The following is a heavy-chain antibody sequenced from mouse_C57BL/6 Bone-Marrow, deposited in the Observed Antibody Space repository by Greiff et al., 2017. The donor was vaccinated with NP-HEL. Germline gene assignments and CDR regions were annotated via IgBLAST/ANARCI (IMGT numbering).Heavy chain of an antibody. D-gene: IGHD2-1*01. Sequence: EVQLVESGPELVKPGASVKMSCKASGYTFTDYNMHWVKQSHGKSLEWIGYINPNNGGTRYNQKFKGKATLTVNKSSSTAYRELLSLTSEDSAVYYCAGNSCFDYWGQGTTLTVSS. J-gene: IGHJ2*01. CDR1: GYTFTDYN. CDR2: INPNNGGT. CDR3: AGNSCFDY. V-gene: IGHV1-22*01.